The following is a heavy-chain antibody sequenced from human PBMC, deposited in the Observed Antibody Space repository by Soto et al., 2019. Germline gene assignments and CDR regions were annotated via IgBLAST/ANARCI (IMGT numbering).Heavy chain of an antibody. CDR1: GYTFTGYY. CDR2: INPNSGGT. D-gene: IGHD5-12*01. V-gene: IGHV1-2*02. Sequence: GASVKVSCKASGYTFTGYYMHWVRQAPGQGLEWMGWINPNSGGTNYAQKFQGRVTMNRXTSISTAYMELSRLRSDDTAVYYCARGHVDIVATINTHYYYYYGMDVWRQGTTVTVSS. CDR3: ARGHVDIVATINTHYYYYYGMDV. J-gene: IGHJ6*02.